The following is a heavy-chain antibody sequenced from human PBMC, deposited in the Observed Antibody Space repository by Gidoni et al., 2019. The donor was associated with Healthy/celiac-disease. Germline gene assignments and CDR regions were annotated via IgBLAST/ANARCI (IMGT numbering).Heavy chain of an antibody. CDR2: INPSGGST. V-gene: IGHV1-46*01. Sequence: QVQLVQSGAEVKKPGASVKVYCKASGYTFTSYYMHWVRQAPGQGLEWMGIINPSGGSTSYAQKFQGRVTMTRDTSTSTVYMELSSLRSEDTAVYYCARGTAAAGFQAYYYYYGMDVWGQGTTVTVSS. CDR3: ARGTAAAGFQAYYYYYGMDV. D-gene: IGHD6-13*01. CDR1: GYTFTSYY. J-gene: IGHJ6*02.